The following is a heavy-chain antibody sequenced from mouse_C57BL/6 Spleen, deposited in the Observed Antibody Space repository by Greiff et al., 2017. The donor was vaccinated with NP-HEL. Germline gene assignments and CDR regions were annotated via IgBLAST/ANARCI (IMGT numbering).Heavy chain of an antibody. J-gene: IGHJ4*01. CDR2: IYPSDSET. D-gene: IGHD2-5*01. CDR1: GYTFTSYW. V-gene: IGHV1-61*01. CDR3: ARRTIVTPHYYAMDY. Sequence: QVQLQQPGAELVRPGSSVKLSCKASGYTFTSYWMDWVKQRPGQGLEWIGNIYPSDSETHYNQKFKDKATLTVDKSSSTAYMQLSSLTSEDSAVYYCARRTIVTPHYYAMDYWGQGTSVTVSS.